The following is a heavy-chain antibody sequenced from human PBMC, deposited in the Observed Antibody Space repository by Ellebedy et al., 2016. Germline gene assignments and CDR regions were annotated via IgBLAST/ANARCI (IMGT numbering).Heavy chain of an antibody. CDR3: ARGPYSSGHCDAFDV. CDR1: GFTFSTST. CDR2: ISDDGRSE. J-gene: IGHJ3*01. V-gene: IGHV3-30*04. D-gene: IGHD6-19*01. Sequence: GGSLRLSXGVSGFTFSTSTMHWVRQAPGRGLEWVAGISDDGRSEHYADSVKGRFTISRDNSWNTLYLRMNSLGPQDTAIYYCARGPYSSGHCDAFDVWGRGTMVSVSS.